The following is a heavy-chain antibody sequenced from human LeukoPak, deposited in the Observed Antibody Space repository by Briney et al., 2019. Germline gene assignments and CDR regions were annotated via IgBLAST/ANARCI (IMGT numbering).Heavy chain of an antibody. CDR2: ISSSGDRT. CDR1: GFSFSSYA. D-gene: IGHD3-10*01. J-gene: IGHJ4*02. CDR3: AKGGYGSGTLPLGY. V-gene: IGHV3-23*01. Sequence: PGGSLRLSCAASGFSFSSYAMSWVRQAPGKGLEWVSGISSSGDRTYYADSVKGRFTISRDSSKNTLFLQMNSLRAEDTALYYCAKGGYGSGTLPLGYWGQGTLVTVSS.